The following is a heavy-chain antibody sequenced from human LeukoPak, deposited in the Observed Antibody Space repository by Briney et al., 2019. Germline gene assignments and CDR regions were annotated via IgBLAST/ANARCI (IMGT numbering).Heavy chain of an antibody. J-gene: IGHJ6*03. CDR1: GCTLTELS. CDR2: FDPEDGET. D-gene: IGHD3-10*01. Sequence: ASVKVSCKVSGCTLTELSMHWVRQAPGKGLEWMGGFDPEDGETIYAQKFQGRVTMTEDTSTDTAYMELSSLRSEDTAVYYCATRGDSSGSYYHYYMDVWGKGTTVTVSS. V-gene: IGHV1-24*01. CDR3: ATRGDSSGSYYHYYMDV.